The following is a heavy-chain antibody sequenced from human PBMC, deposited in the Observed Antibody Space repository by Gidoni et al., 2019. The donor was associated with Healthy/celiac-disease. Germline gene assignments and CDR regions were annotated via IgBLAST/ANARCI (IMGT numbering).Heavy chain of an antibody. D-gene: IGHD2-15*01. CDR1: GFTFSGYA. V-gene: IGHV3-23*01. Sequence: EVQLLESGGGLVQPGGSLRLSCAASGFTFSGYAMSWVRQAPGKGLECVSAISGSGGSTYYADSVKGRFTISRDNSKNTLYLQMNSLRAEDTAVYYCAKDPGYCSGGSCYASGLFDYWGQGTLVTVSS. CDR3: AKDPGYCSGGSCYASGLFDY. CDR2: ISGSGGST. J-gene: IGHJ4*02.